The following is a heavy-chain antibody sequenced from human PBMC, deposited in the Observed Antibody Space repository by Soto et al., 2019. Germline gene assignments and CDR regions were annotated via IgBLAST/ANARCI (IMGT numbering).Heavy chain of an antibody. CDR1: GGTFSSYA. D-gene: IGHD3-10*01. V-gene: IGHV1-69*12. J-gene: IGHJ5*02. CDR3: ARASAPRVRGADLNWFDP. CDR2: IIPIFGTA. Sequence: QVQLVQSGAEVKKPGSSVKVSCKASGGTFSSYAISWVRQAPGQGLDWMGGIIPIFGTANYAQKFQGRVTLTGDESTSIAYMELSSLRSEDTAVCYCARASAPRVRGADLNWFDPWGQGTLVTVTS.